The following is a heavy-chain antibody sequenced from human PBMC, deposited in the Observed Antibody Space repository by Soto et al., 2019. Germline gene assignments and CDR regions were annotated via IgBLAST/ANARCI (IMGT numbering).Heavy chain of an antibody. CDR1: GYTFTSYA. J-gene: IGHJ5*02. V-gene: IGHV1-3*01. CDR2: INAGNGNT. D-gene: IGHD2-15*01. Sequence: ASVKVSCKASGYTFTSYAMHWVRQAPGQRLEWVGWINAGNGNTKYSQKFQGRVTITRDTSASTAYMELSSLRSEDTAVYYCARVGCSGGSCYSLLNWFDPWGQGTLVTVST. CDR3: ARVGCSGGSCYSLLNWFDP.